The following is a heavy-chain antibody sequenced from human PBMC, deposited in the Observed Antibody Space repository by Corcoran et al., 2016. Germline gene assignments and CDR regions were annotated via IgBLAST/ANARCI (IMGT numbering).Heavy chain of an antibody. CDR1: GGTFSSYA. J-gene: IGHJ5*02. Sequence: QVQLVQSGAEVKKPGSSVKVSCKASGGTFSSYAISWVRQAPGQGLEWMGGIIPIFGTANYAQKFQGRVTITADESTSTTYMELSSLRSEDTAVYYCARSKCSGGSCHGWFDPWGQGTLVTVSS. V-gene: IGHV1-69*01. CDR3: ARSKCSGGSCHGWFDP. D-gene: IGHD2-15*01. CDR2: IIPIFGTA.